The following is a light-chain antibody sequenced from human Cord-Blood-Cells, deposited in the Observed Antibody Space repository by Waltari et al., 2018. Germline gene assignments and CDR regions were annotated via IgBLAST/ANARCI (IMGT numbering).Light chain of an antibody. V-gene: IGKV2D-29*01. CDR2: AVS. Sequence: VMTQPPLPLSVTAGQPASISCKTSQSLLHSDGKTYLYWYQQKPGNPPQLLIYAVSNLYTGVPDRFSGSGSGTDFTLNISRLEAEDVGIYYCMQLIQHPYTFGQGTKVEIK. CDR1: QSLLHSDGKTY. CDR3: MQLIQHPYT. J-gene: IGKJ1*01.